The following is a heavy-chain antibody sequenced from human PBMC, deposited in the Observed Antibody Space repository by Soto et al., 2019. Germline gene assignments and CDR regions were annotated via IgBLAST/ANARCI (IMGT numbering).Heavy chain of an antibody. CDR3: AREGPMKGEYSSPNWFDP. CDR1: GYTFTGYY. Sequence: ASVKVSCKASGYTFTGYYMHWVRQAPGQGLEWMGWINPNSGGTNYAQKFQGRVTMTRDTSISTAYMELSRLRSDDTAVYYCAREGPMKGEYSSPNWFDPWGQGTLVNVSS. J-gene: IGHJ5*02. V-gene: IGHV1-2*02. D-gene: IGHD6-6*01. CDR2: INPNSGGT.